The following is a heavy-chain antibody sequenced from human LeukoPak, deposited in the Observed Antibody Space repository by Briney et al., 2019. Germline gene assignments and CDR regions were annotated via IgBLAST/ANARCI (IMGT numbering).Heavy chain of an antibody. J-gene: IGHJ6*02. D-gene: IGHD2-2*01. CDR3: ARSPAWREAAMWPRFQYYYYGMDV. CDR2: IYYSGST. CDR1: GGSISSGGYY. V-gene: IGHV4-31*03. Sequence: SETLSLICTVSGGSISSGGYYWSWIRQHPGTGLEWIGYIYYSGSTYYNPSLKSRVTISVDTSKNQFSLKLSSVTAADTAVYYCARSPAWREAAMWPRFQYYYYGMDVWGQGTTVTVSS.